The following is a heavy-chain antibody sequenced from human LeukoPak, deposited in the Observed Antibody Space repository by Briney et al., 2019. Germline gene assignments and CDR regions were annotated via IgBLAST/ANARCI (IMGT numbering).Heavy chain of an antibody. CDR3: ARDSSGIEVSSRPDY. D-gene: IGHD3-10*01. Sequence: ASVKVSCKTSGYTFINYYMHWVRQAPGQGPEWMGVINPSADNTFYAQKFQGRVTMTRDTSTSTVYKELSSLRSDDTAVYYCARDSSGIEVSSRPDYWGQGTLVTVSS. CDR1: GYTFINYY. V-gene: IGHV1-46*01. J-gene: IGHJ4*02. CDR2: INPSADNT.